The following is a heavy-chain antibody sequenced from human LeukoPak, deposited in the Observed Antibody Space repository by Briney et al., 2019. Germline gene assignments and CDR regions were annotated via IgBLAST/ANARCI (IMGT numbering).Heavy chain of an antibody. CDR1: GFTFSSHG. V-gene: IGHV3-23*01. CDR2: ISGSGGST. Sequence: PGGTLRLSCAASGFTFSSHGMSWVRQAPGKGLEWVSGISGSGGSTYYADSVKGRFTISRDNSKNTLYLQMNSLRADDTAVYYCAKDRGYSGFDWNYDSSGYRGYLDYWGQGTLVTVSS. D-gene: IGHD3-22*01. CDR3: AKDRGYSGFDWNYDSSGYRGYLDY. J-gene: IGHJ4*02.